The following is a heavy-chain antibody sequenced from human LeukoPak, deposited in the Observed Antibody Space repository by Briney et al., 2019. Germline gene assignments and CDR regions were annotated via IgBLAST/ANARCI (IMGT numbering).Heavy chain of an antibody. CDR1: GGSISSYY. J-gene: IGHJ4*02. D-gene: IGHD1-26*01. CDR2: IYYSGST. V-gene: IGHV4-59*01. CDR3: ARDLVGATSGDVS. Sequence: SETLSLTCTVSGGSISSYYWSWIRQPPGKGLEWIGYIYYSGSTNYNPSLKSRVTISVDTSKNQFSLKLSSVTAADTAVYYCARDLVGATSGDVSWGQGTLVTVSS.